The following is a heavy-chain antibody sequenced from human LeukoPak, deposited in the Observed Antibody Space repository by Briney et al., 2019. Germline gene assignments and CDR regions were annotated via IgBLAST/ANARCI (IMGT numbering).Heavy chain of an antibody. CDR2: ISGSGGST. CDR3: AMGGDYFDY. V-gene: IGHV3-23*01. J-gene: IGHJ4*02. D-gene: IGHD3-16*01. CDR1: GFTFSSYA. Sequence: GGSLRLSCAASGFTFSSYATSWVRQAPGKGLEWVSAISGSGGSTYYADSVKGRFTISRDNSKNTLYLQMNSLRAEDTAVYCCAMGGDYFDYWGQGTLVTVSS.